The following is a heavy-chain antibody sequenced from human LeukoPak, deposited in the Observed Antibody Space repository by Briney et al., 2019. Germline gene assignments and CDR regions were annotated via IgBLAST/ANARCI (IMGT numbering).Heavy chain of an antibody. CDR1: GFTFSSYS. V-gene: IGHV3-21*04. CDR3: AKDIAASGLPRIFDF. CDR2: ISSSSSYI. D-gene: IGHD6-13*01. J-gene: IGHJ4*02. Sequence: KTGGSLRLSCAASGFTFSSYSMNWVRQAPGKGLEWVSSISSSSSYIYYADSVKGRFTISRDNAKNTMYLQMNSLSGEDTAIYYCAKDIAASGLPRIFDFWGQGTLVTVSS.